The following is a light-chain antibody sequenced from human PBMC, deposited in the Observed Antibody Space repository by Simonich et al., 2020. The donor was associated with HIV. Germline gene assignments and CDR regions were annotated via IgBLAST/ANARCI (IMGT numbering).Light chain of an antibody. J-gene: IGKJ5*01. CDR1: QDISSY. CDR2: DSS. CDR3: QQLNSYPIT. V-gene: IGKV1-33*01. Sequence: DIQMTQSPSSLSASVGDRVTITCQGSQDISSYLNWYQQKPGKAPKLLIYDSSNLETGIPSRFSGSGFGTEFTLTISSMQTEDFATDYCQQLNSYPITFGQGTRLEIK.